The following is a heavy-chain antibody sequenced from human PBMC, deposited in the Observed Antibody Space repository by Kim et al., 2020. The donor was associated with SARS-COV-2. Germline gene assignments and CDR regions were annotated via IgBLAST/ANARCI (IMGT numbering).Heavy chain of an antibody. J-gene: IGHJ4*02. V-gene: IGHV4-34*01. CDR1: GGSFSGYY. D-gene: IGHD1-1*01. CDR2: INHSGST. Sequence: GSLSLTCAVSGGSFSGYYWSWIRQPPGKGLEWIGEINHSGSTNYNPSLKSRVTISVDTSHNQFSLEVTSVTAADTAVYYCARGGTWPTKDDDWGQGTLVTVSS. CDR3: ARGGTWPTKDDD.